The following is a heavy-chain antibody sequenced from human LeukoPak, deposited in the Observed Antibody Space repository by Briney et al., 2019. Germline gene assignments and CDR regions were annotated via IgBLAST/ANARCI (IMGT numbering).Heavy chain of an antibody. CDR1: GFTFSDYY. J-gene: IGHJ4*02. Sequence: GGSLRLSCAASGFTFSDYYMISSSGSTIYYADSVKGRFTISRDNSKNTLYLQMNSLRAEDTAVYYCAKWGCSGGSCYPFDYWGQGTLVTVSS. CDR2: SSSGSTI. D-gene: IGHD2-15*01. V-gene: IGHV3-11*01. CDR3: AKWGCSGGSCYPFDY.